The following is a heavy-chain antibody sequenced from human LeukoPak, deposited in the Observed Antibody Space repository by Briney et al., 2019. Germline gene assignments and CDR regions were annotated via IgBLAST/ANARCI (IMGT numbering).Heavy chain of an antibody. D-gene: IGHD6-13*01. Sequence: ASVKVSCKASGYTFTSYSIHWVRQAPGQGLEWMGIINPSGGRTSYAQKFQGRVTMTRDKSTSTVYMELSSLRSEDTAVYYCARKGAAAGTLGYYYGIDVGGQGTTVTVSS. CDR1: GYTFTSYS. V-gene: IGHV1-46*01. J-gene: IGHJ6*02. CDR2: INPSGGRT. CDR3: ARKGAAAGTLGYYYGIDV.